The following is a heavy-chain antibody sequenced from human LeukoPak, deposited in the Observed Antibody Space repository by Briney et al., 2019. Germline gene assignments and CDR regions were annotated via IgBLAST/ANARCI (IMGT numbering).Heavy chain of an antibody. Sequence: GGSLRLSCAASGFTFSSYWMHWVRQAPGKGLVWVSRINSDGSSTSYADSVKGRFTIPRDNAKNTLYLQMNSLRAEDTAVYYCAELGITMIGGVWGKGTTVTISS. J-gene: IGHJ6*04. D-gene: IGHD3-10*02. CDR2: INSDGSST. V-gene: IGHV3-74*01. CDR1: GFTFSSYW. CDR3: AELGITMIGGV.